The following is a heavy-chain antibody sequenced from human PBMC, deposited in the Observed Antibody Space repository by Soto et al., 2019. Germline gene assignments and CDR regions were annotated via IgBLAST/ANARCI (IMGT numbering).Heavy chain of an antibody. V-gene: IGHV1-69*13. J-gene: IGHJ4*02. D-gene: IGHD3-22*01. CDR2: IIPIFGTA. Sequence: SVKVSCKASGGTFRSYAISWVRQAPRQGLEWMGGIIPIFGTANYAQKFQGRVTITADESTSTAYMELSSLRSEDTAVYYCARDHTLKGDYYDSSGYYYPLVYWGQGTLVTVSS. CDR3: ARDHTLKGDYYDSSGYYYPLVY. CDR1: GGTFRSYA.